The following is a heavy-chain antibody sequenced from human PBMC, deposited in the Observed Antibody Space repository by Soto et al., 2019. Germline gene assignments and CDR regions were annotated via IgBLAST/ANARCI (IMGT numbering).Heavy chain of an antibody. Sequence: VQLLESGGDLVQPGGSLRLSCEAYGFTFSNYAMSWVRQAPGKGLEWVSVISGSGGSTNYADSAKGRFTIYRDNSMDTLYLQMNSLRAEDTAVYYCARVFYYDILTGKSYNMDVWGQGTRVIVS. D-gene: IGHD3-9*01. CDR1: GFTFSNYA. CDR2: ISGSGGST. CDR3: ARVFYYDILTGKSYNMDV. J-gene: IGHJ6*02. V-gene: IGHV3-23*01.